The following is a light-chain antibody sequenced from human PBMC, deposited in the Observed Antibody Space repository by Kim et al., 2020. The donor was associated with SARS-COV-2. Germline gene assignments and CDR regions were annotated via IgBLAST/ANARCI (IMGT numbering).Light chain of an antibody. CDR3: QQYSSSPAT. J-gene: IGKJ1*01. V-gene: IGKV3-20*01. CDR1: QSVSSNY. Sequence: LPTERATRSCRASQSVSSNYLAAYQQKPGQAPRLLIYGAASRATGIPDRFSGSGSGTDFTLTITRLEPEDFAVYYCQQYSSSPATFGQGTKVDIK. CDR2: GAA.